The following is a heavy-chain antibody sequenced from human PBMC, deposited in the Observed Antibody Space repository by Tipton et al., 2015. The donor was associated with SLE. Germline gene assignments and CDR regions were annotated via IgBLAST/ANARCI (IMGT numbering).Heavy chain of an antibody. V-gene: IGHV3-13*01. J-gene: IGHJ3*02. CDR3: ARGRYDRRSGPYEVFDM. Sequence: SLRLSCAASGLTFSGYYIHWVRQITVKRLEWVSAIGTTGDTYYPGSVKDRFTIFREDAKNSLYLQMNSLGAGATAVYDCARGRYDRRSGPYEVFDMWGQGTMVTVSS. D-gene: IGHD3-22*01. CDR1: GLTFSGYY. CDR2: IGTTGDT.